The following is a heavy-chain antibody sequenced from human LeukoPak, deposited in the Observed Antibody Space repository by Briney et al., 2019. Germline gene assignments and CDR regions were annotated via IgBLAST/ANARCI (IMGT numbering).Heavy chain of an antibody. J-gene: IGHJ4*02. V-gene: IGHV1-2*02. CDR1: VYSFAAYY. CDR3: ARDNNNATDY. CDR2: INPQSGGT. Sequence: ASVKVSCKASVYSFAAYYLHWVRQAPGQGLEWMGWINPQSGGTSSAQKFQGRVTMARDTSITTGYMELNGLTPDDTAVYYCARDNNNATDYWGQGTLVTVSS. D-gene: IGHD1/OR15-1a*01.